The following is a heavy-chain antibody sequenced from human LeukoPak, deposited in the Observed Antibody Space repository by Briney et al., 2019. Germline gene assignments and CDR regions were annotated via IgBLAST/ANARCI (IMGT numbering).Heavy chain of an antibody. CDR2: IGDSGVPT. CDR1: QFTFATYA. CDR3: AKVAPAATCDY. V-gene: IGHV3-23*01. J-gene: IGHJ4*02. D-gene: IGHD2-2*01. Sequence: VGSLRLSCAASQFTFATYAMSWVRQAPGRGLEWVSSIGDSGVPTYYADSVKGRFTISRDNSKNTLYLQMNSLRAEDTAVYYCAKVAPAATCDYWGQGTLVTVSS.